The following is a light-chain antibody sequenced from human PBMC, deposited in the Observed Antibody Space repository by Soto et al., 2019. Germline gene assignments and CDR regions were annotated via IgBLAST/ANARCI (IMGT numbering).Light chain of an antibody. J-gene: IGLJ3*02. V-gene: IGLV1-44*01. Sequence: QSALTQPTSASGTPGQRVTISCSGSSSNIGTNTVNWYQQFPRSAPKLLMYSPNRRPSGVPDRFSGSKSGTSASLAISGLQSEDEADYYCAAWDGSLNVVLFGGGTKLTVL. CDR3: AAWDGSLNVVL. CDR2: SPN. CDR1: SSNIGTNT.